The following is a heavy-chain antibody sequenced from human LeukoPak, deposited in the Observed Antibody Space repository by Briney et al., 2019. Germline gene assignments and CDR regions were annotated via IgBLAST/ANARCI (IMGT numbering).Heavy chain of an antibody. D-gene: IGHD5-12*01. CDR3: ARDGSGNYYYYGMDV. J-gene: IGHJ6*02. CDR2: IIPIFGIA. CDR1: GGTFSSYA. V-gene: IGHV1-69*04. Sequence: SVKVSCKASGGTFSSYAISWVRQAPGQGLEWMGRIIPIFGIANYAQKFQGRVTITADKSTSTAYMELSSLGSEDTAVYYCARDGSGNYYYYGMDVWGQGTTVTVSS.